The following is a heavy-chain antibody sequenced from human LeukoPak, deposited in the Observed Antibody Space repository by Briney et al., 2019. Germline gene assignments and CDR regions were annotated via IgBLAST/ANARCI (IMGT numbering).Heavy chain of an antibody. J-gene: IGHJ6*02. Sequence: SETLSLTCTVSGGSISSGGYYWSWIRQHPGKGLEWIGYIFYSGSAYYNPSLESRLTISVDTSKNQFSLKLSSVTAADTAVYYCARVTIFGVATSPKYYYYGMDVWGQGTTVTVSS. CDR1: GGSISSGGYY. V-gene: IGHV4-31*03. CDR2: IFYSGSA. CDR3: ARVTIFGVATSPKYYYYGMDV. D-gene: IGHD3-3*01.